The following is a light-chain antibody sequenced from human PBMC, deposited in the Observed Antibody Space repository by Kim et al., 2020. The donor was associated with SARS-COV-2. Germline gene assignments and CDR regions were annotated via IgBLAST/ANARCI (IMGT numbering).Light chain of an antibody. Sequence: GQSIPISCTVTSSDVGGYNYVSWYQQHPGKAPKLMIYDVSNRPSGVSNRFSGSKSGNTASLTISGLQAEDEADYYCSSYTSSSTLVFGGGTQLTVL. CDR2: DVS. CDR1: SSDVGGYNY. V-gene: IGLV2-14*03. J-gene: IGLJ2*01. CDR3: SSYTSSSTLV.